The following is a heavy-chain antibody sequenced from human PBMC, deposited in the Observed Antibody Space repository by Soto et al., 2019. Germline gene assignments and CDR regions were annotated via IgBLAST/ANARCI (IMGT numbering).Heavy chain of an antibody. CDR3: ARDWGEFGELLQNRYYYGMDV. Sequence: SLRLSCAASGFTFSSYGMHWVRQAPGKGLEWVAVIWCDGSNKYYADSVKGRFTISRDNSKNTLYLQMNSLRAEDTAVYYCARDWGEFGELLQNRYYYGMDVWGQGTTVTVSS. D-gene: IGHD3-10*01. J-gene: IGHJ6*02. V-gene: IGHV3-33*01. CDR2: IWCDGSNK. CDR1: GFTFSSYG.